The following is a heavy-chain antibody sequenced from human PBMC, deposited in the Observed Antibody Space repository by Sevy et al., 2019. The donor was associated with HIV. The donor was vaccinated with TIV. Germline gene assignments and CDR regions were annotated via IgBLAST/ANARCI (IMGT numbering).Heavy chain of an antibody. CDR3: AGARYDSSGSFDALDI. J-gene: IGHJ3*02. CDR1: GFTFTSYA. Sequence: GGSLRLSCTTSGFTFTSYAMNWVRQAPGKGLEWVSTIFRNFRGVDVTYDADSVKGRFTISRDSSRNTLYLQMNILRAEDTAVYYCAGARYDSSGSFDALDIWGQGTMVTVSS. V-gene: IGHV3-23*01. D-gene: IGHD3-22*01. CDR2: IFRNFRGVDVT.